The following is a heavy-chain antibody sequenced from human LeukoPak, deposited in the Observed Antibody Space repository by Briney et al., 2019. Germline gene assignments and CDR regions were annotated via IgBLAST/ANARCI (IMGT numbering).Heavy chain of an antibody. CDR2: ISYSGST. CDR3: ARDPTTVTKGFDI. CDR1: GGSISNHY. V-gene: IGHV4-59*11. Sequence: SETLSLTCTVSGGSISNHYWTWIRQPPGKGLEWIGYISYSGSTNYNPSLRSRVTISIDTSNNQISLRLSPVTAGDTGVYYCARDPTTVTKGFDIWGLGTMVTVSP. D-gene: IGHD4-17*01. J-gene: IGHJ3*02.